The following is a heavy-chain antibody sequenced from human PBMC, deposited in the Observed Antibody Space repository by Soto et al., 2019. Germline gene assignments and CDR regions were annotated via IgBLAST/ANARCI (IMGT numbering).Heavy chain of an antibody. Sequence: QVQLQESGPGLVKPSETLSLTCTVSGGFVSSGRYYWSWSRQPPGKGLEWIGYIYYSGSTNYKSSLRSRVTISLDTSKNQFSLNLSSVTAADTAVYYCARSGAGSGWLGGQGTLVTVSS. J-gene: IGHJ4*02. CDR1: GGFVSSGRYY. CDR3: ARSGAGSGWL. D-gene: IGHD6-19*01. CDR2: IYYSGST. V-gene: IGHV4-61*01.